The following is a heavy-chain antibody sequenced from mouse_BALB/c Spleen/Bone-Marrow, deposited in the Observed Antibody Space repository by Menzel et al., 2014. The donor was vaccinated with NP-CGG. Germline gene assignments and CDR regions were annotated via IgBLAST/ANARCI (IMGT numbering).Heavy chain of an antibody. CDR1: GFNIKDTY. Sequence: VQLQQPGAELVKPGASVKLSCTASGFNIKDTYMHWVKQRPEQGLEWIGRIDPANGNTKYDPKFQGKATITADTSSNTAYLQLRHLTSEDTSVYFRAKNGYFGYFYAMGYWGSGTSGPLSS. CDR2: IDPANGNT. V-gene: IGHV14-3*02. D-gene: IGHD2-14*01. J-gene: IGHJ4*01. CDR3: AKNGYFGYFYAMGY.